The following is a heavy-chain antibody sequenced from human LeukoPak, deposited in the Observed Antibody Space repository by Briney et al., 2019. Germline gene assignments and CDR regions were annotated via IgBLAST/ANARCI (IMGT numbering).Heavy chain of an antibody. V-gene: IGHV3-53*01. J-gene: IGHJ6*02. CDR2: IYSGGST. D-gene: IGHD3-16*01. CDR3: ARDLLGPDLYGMDV. CDR1: GFTVSSNY. Sequence: GGSLRLSCAASGFTVSSNYMSWVRQAPGKGLEWVSVIYSGGSTFYADSVKGRFTISRDNSKNTLFLQMNSLRAEDTAVYYCARDLLGPDLYGMDVWGRGTTVTVSS.